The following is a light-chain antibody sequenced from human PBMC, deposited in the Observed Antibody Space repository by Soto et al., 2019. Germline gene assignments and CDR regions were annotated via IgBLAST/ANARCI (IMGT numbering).Light chain of an antibody. Sequence: QSALTQPASVYGSPKQSITISCTRTSSDVGGYNYVSWYQQHPGKAPKLMIYDVSNRPSGVSNRFSGSKSVNTASLTISGLQAEDEADYYCSSYTSSSTLYVFGTGTKVTVL. J-gene: IGLJ1*01. CDR2: DVS. CDR1: SSDVGGYNY. CDR3: SSYTSSSTLYV. V-gene: IGLV2-14*01.